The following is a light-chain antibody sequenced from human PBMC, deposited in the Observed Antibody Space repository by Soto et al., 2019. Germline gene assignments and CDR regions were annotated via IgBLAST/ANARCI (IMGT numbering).Light chain of an antibody. Sequence: QLVLTQSPSASASLGASVKLTCTLSSGHSSYAIAWHQQQPEKGPRYLMKLNSDGSHSKGDRIPYRFSGSSSGAERYLTISSLQSEDEDDYYCQTWGTGIRVFGGGTKVTVL. CDR3: QTWGTGIRV. CDR2: LNSDGSH. J-gene: IGLJ3*02. V-gene: IGLV4-69*01. CDR1: SGHSSYA.